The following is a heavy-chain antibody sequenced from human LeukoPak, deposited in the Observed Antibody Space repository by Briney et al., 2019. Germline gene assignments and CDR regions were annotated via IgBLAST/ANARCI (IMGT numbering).Heavy chain of an antibody. CDR2: ISGSGGST. CDR1: GFTFSSYA. Sequence: GGSLRLSCAASGFTFSSYAMTWVRQAPGKGLEWVSGISGSGGSTYYANSVKGRFTLSRDNSKNSLYLQMNSLRAEDTAVYYCAKGLSGKTLAYCGGDGYPWFSRGQGTLVTVSS. V-gene: IGHV3-23*01. J-gene: IGHJ4*02. D-gene: IGHD2-21*02. CDR3: AKGLSGKTLAYCGGDGYPWFS.